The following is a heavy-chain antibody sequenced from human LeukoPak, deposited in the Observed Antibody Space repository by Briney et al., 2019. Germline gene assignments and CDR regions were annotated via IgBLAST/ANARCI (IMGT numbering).Heavy chain of an antibody. D-gene: IGHD4-17*01. J-gene: IGHJ4*02. CDR2: INGDGSST. Sequence: PGGSLRLSCAASGFTFSSYWMHWIRQAPGKGLVWVSRINGDGSSTSYADSVKGRFTISRDNAKNTLYLQMNSLRAEDTAVYYCASPRYRYGVPPDYWGQGTLVTVSS. CDR1: GFTFSSYW. CDR3: ASPRYRYGVPPDY. V-gene: IGHV3-74*01.